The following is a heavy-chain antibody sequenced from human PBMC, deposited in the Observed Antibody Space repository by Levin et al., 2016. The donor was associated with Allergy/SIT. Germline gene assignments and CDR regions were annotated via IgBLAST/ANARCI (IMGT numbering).Heavy chain of an antibody. CDR1: GGSISSYY. Sequence: SETLSLTCTVSGGSISSYYCSWIRQPPGKGLEWIAYISYNGTTNYNPSLKSRVTISVDTSKSQFSLKLRSVTAADTAVYFCARHDPNGWDYFDYWGQGTPSPSPQ. D-gene: IGHD2-8*01. CDR3: ARHDPNGWDYFDY. J-gene: IGHJ4*02. CDR2: ISYNGTT. V-gene: IGHV4-59*08.